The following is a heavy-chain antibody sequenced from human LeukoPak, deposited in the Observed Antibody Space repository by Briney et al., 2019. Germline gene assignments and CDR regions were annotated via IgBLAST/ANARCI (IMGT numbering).Heavy chain of an antibody. Sequence: SETLSLTCTVSGGSISSYYWSWIRQPPGKGLEWIGYIYYSGSTNYNPSLKSRVTISVDTSKNQFSLKLSSVTAADTAVYYCVAGVYSIYFDYWGQGTLVTVSS. D-gene: IGHD4-11*01. V-gene: IGHV4-59*01. CDR3: VAGVYSIYFDY. J-gene: IGHJ4*02. CDR1: GGSISSYY. CDR2: IYYSGST.